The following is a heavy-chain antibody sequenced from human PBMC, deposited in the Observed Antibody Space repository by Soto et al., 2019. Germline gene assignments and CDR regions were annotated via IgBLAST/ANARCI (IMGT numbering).Heavy chain of an antibody. CDR1: GFSLSTSGVG. V-gene: IGHV2-5*02. Sequence: QITLKESGPTLVKPTQTLTLTCTFSGFSLSTSGVGVGWIRQPPGKALDWLALIYWDGDKRYSPSLKSRLTITQDPSKNQVVLTMTNMDPVDTATYYCVRRQTAFDYWGQGTLVTVSS. CDR2: IYWDGDK. J-gene: IGHJ4*02. CDR3: VRRQTAFDY.